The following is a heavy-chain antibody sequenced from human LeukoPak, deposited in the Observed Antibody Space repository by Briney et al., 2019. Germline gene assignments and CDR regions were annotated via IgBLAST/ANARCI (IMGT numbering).Heavy chain of an antibody. CDR2: ISSSSSTI. V-gene: IGHV3-48*01. Sequence: GGPLRLSCAASGFTFSSYSMNWVRQAPGKGLEWVSYISSSSSTIYYADSVKGRFTISRDNAKNSLYLQMNSLRVEDTAVYYCARSSRELRGYDPWELMPPFDYWGQGTLITVSS. CDR3: ARSSRELRGYDPWELMPPFDY. D-gene: IGHD4-23*01. CDR1: GFTFSSYS. J-gene: IGHJ4*02.